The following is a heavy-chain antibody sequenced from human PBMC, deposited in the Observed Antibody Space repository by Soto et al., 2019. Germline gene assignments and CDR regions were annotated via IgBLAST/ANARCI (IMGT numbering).Heavy chain of an antibody. CDR3: ARRIIPAAANDY. D-gene: IGHD6-13*01. V-gene: IGHV4-39*01. Sequence: QLQLQESGPGLVKPSETLSLTCTVSGGSISSSNYYWGWIRQPPGKGLEWIGSIHYGGNTYYNPSLKSRVTISVDTSKNQFPLKLSSVTAADTAVYFCARRIIPAAANDYWGQGTLVTVSS. J-gene: IGHJ4*02. CDR1: GGSISSSNYY. CDR2: IHYGGNT.